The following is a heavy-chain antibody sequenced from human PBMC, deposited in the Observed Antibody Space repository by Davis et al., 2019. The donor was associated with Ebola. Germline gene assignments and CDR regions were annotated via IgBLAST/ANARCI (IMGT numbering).Heavy chain of an antibody. V-gene: IGHV3-64*04. Sequence: GGSLRLSCSASGFTFSSYAMHWVRQAPGKGLEYVSAISSNGGSTYYADSVKGRFTISRDNAKNSLFLQMNSLRDEDTAVYYCARVHYGGQRYYYGMDVWGQGTTVTVSS. CDR3: ARVHYGGQRYYYGMDV. D-gene: IGHD4-23*01. CDR1: GFTFSSYA. J-gene: IGHJ6*02. CDR2: ISSNGGST.